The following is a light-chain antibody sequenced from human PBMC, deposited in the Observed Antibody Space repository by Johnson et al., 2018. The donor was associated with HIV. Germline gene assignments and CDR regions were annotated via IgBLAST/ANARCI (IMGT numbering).Light chain of an antibody. CDR2: ENN. Sequence: QSVLTQPPSVSAAPGQKVTISCSGSSSNIGNNYVSWYQQLPGTAPKLLIYENNKRPSGIPYRFSGSKSGTSATLGIPGLQPGDEADYYCGTWDSSLSASYVFGTGTKVTVL. V-gene: IGLV1-51*02. CDR3: GTWDSSLSASYV. CDR1: SSNIGNNY. J-gene: IGLJ1*01.